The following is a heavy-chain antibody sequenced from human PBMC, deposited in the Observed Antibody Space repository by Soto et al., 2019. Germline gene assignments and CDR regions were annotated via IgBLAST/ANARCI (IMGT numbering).Heavy chain of an antibody. CDR3: AKNLLVTLPDGFDA. CDR2: INPDSGGT. V-gene: IGHV1-2*02. D-gene: IGHD3-10*01. J-gene: IGHJ3*01. CDR1: GYTFTGYF. Sequence: ASVKVSCKASGYTFTGYFIHWVRQAPGQGLEWMGWINPDSGGTSYAQKFQGRVTLSRDPSINTAYMELSRLRSDDTAVYYCAKNLLVTLPDGFDAWGQGTMVTVSS.